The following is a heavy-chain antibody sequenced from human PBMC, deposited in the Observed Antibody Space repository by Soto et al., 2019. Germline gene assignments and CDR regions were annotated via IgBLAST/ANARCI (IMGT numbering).Heavy chain of an antibody. J-gene: IGHJ6*02. CDR1: GYNYNLHW. Sequence: PGESLKISCRGSGYNYNLHWISWVRQKPGRGLEWMGIIHPGDSDTRYNPSFLGQVTISVDKSINTAYLQWDSLEASDTATYYCARHLRSYDFFQYYYGIDVWGQGSTVTVSS. D-gene: IGHD3-16*01. V-gene: IGHV5-51*01. CDR3: ARHLRSYDFFQYYYGIDV. CDR2: IHPGDSDT.